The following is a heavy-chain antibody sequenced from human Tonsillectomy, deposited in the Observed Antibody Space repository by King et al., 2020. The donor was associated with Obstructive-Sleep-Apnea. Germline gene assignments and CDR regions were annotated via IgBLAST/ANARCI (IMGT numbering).Heavy chain of an antibody. CDR2: INHSGST. J-gene: IGHJ2*01. D-gene: IGHD4-23*01. CDR3: SGGNGYWYFDH. CDR1: GGSFSGYY. V-gene: IGHV4-34*01. Sequence: VQLQQWGAGLLKPSETLSLTCAVYGGSFSGYYWSWIRQPPGKGLEWIGEINHSGSTNYNPSLKSRVTISVDTSKNQFSLKLSSVTAADTAVYYCSGGNGYWYFDHWGRGTLVTVSS.